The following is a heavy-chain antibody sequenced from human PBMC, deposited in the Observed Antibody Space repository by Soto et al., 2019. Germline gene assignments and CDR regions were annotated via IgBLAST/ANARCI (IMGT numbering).Heavy chain of an antibody. J-gene: IGHJ4*02. CDR3: ARIPPGWGGGQLVLDY. CDR1: GFTFSTFW. D-gene: IGHD6-13*01. V-gene: IGHV3-74*01. Sequence: EVQLVESGGGLVQPGGSLRLSCAASGFTFSTFWMHWVRQAPGKGLVWVSRINSDGSTTTYADSVKGRFTISRDNAKNTLYLEMNRPRVEDMAVYYCARIPPGWGGGQLVLDYWGQGTLVTVSS. CDR2: INSDGSTT.